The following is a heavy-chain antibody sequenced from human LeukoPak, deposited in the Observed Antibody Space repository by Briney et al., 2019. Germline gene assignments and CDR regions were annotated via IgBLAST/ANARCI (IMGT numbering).Heavy chain of an antibody. CDR3: ARDGYYYDSRVPVDY. CDR1: GFTFSSYS. CDR2: ISSSSSTI. J-gene: IGHJ4*02. D-gene: IGHD3-22*01. Sequence: GGSLRLSCAASGFTFSSYSMNWVRQAPGKGLEWVSYISSSSSTICYADSVKGRFTISRDNAKNSLYLQMNSLRAEDTAVYYCARDGYYYDSRVPVDYWGQGTLVTVSS. V-gene: IGHV3-48*01.